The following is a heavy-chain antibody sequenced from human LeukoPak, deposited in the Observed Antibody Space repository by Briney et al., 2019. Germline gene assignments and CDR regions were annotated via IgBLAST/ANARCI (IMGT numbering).Heavy chain of an antibody. D-gene: IGHD2-15*01. CDR3: ARDPPEFYCSGGSCHPFDY. J-gene: IGHJ4*02. CDR2: IYTSGST. Sequence: SETLSLTCTVSGGSISIYYWSWIRQPAGKGLEWIGHIYTSGSTNYNPSLKSRVTMSIDTSKNQFSLTLSSVTAADTAVYYCARDPPEFYCSGGSCHPFDYWGQGTLVTVSS. V-gene: IGHV4-4*07. CDR1: GGSISIYY.